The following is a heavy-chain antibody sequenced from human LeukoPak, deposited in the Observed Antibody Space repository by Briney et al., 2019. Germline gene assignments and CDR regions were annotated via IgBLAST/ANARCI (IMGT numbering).Heavy chain of an antibody. CDR2: ISYDGSNK. V-gene: IGHV3-30-3*01. CDR1: GFTFSSYA. Sequence: GGSLRLSCAASGFTFSSYAMHWVRQAPGKGLEWVAVISYDGSNKYCADSVKGRFTISRDNSKNTLYLQMNSLRAEDTAVYYCARDRISPAAAAGNGISDYWGQGTLVTVSS. D-gene: IGHD6-13*01. J-gene: IGHJ4*02. CDR3: ARDRISPAAAAGNGISDY.